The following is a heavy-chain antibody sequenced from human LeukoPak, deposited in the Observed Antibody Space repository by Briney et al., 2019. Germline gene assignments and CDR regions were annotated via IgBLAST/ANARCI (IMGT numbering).Heavy chain of an antibody. CDR3: AKISSICYDSSGPFDY. CDR2: ISGSGGST. J-gene: IGHJ4*02. CDR1: GFTFSSYA. V-gene: IGHV3-23*01. D-gene: IGHD3-22*01. Sequence: GGSLRLSCAASGFTFSSYAMSWVRQAPGKGLEWVSAISGSGGSTYYADSVKGRFTISRDNSKNTLYLQMNSLRAEDTAVYYCAKISSICYDSSGPFDYWGQGTLVTVSS.